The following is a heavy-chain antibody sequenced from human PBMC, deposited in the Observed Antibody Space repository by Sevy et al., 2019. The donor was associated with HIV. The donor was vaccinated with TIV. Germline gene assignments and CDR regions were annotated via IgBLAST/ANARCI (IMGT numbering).Heavy chain of an antibody. CDR3: ARHLGYCSSTSCDGVYYYYYGMDV. J-gene: IGHJ6*02. CDR1: GYSFTNHW. D-gene: IGHD2-2*01. V-gene: IGHV5-51*01. Sequence: GESLKISCKGSGYSFTNHWIAWVRQMPGRGLEWMGIIYPGDSDTTYSPSFQGQVTITADKSISTAYLQWSSLKASDTAMYYCARHLGYCSSTSCDGVYYYYYGMDVWGQGTTVTVSS. CDR2: IYPGDSDT.